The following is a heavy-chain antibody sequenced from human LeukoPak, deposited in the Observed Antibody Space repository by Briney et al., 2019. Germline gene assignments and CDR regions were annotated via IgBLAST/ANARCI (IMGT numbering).Heavy chain of an antibody. Sequence: AGGSLRLSCAASGFTFSSYGMHWVRQAPGKGLEWVSVIGGSGGSTYYADSVKGRFTISRGDSKNTLYLQMNSLRAEDTAVYHCAKEGCTGTNCYINCWGQGTLVTVSS. CDR3: AKEGCTGTNCYINC. D-gene: IGHD2-2*02. V-gene: IGHV3-23*01. CDR2: IGGSGGST. J-gene: IGHJ4*02. CDR1: GFTFSSYG.